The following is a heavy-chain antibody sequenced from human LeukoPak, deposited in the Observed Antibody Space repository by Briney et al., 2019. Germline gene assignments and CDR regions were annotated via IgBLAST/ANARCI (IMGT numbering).Heavy chain of an antibody. CDR3: ARLYPGTSTRLDP. J-gene: IGHJ5*02. CDR2: VFYRGGT. D-gene: IGHD5/OR15-5a*01. Sequence: PSETLSLTCTVSGGSISVFHWSWIRQPPGKGLDYIGDVFYRGGTNYSPSLKSRVTIWVDTSRNQVSLKLTSVTAADTAVYYCARLYPGTSTRLDPWGQGILVAVSS. V-gene: IGHV4-59*08. CDR1: GGSISVFH.